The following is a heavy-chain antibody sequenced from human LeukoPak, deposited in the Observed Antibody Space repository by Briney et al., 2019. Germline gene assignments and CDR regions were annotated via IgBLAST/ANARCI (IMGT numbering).Heavy chain of an antibody. D-gene: IGHD2-2*01. CDR3: ARAPFTGYCSSTSCYHPYYFDY. V-gene: IGHV4-4*09. Sequence: SETLSLTCTVSGGSISSYYWSWIRQPPGKGLEWIGYIYHSGSTYYNPSLKSRVTISVDRSKNQFSLKLSSVTAADTAVYYCARAPFTGYCSSTSCYHPYYFDYWGQGTLVTVSS. J-gene: IGHJ4*02. CDR2: IYHSGST. CDR1: GGSISSYY.